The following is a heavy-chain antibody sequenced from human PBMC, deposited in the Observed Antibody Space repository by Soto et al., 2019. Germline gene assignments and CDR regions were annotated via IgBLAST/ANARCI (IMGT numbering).Heavy chain of an antibody. Sequence: QVQLVQSGAEVKKPGASVKVSCKASGYTFTSYYMHWVRQAPGQGLEWMGIINPSGGSTSYAQKLQGRVTMTRDTSTSTVYMELSSLRSEDTAVYSCARVKGGQQLGYWGQGTLVTVSS. V-gene: IGHV1-46*03. CDR1: GYTFTSYY. J-gene: IGHJ4*02. CDR3: ARVKGGQQLGY. CDR2: INPSGGST. D-gene: IGHD6-13*01.